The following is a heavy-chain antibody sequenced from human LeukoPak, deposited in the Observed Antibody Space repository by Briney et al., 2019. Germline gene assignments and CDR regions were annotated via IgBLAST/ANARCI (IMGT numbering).Heavy chain of an antibody. CDR3: ARLWSGSFYFDS. J-gene: IGHJ4*02. Sequence: PSETLSLTCDVSGGSTSISDWWAWARPPPGRGLEWIGQIYHSGRTNYNPSLKSRVTISVDKPNNQFSLRLDSVTAADTAVYYCARLWSGSFYFDSWGQGILVTVSS. CDR2: IYHSGRT. D-gene: IGHD3-3*01. CDR1: GGSTSISDW. V-gene: IGHV4/OR15-8*01.